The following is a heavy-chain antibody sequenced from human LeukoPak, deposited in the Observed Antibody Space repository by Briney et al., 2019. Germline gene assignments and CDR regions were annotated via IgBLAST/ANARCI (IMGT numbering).Heavy chain of an antibody. CDR3: AKVAAAGDY. Sequence: GGSLRLSCAASGFTFSIYAMRWVRQAPGKWRGCVSAISGSGGSTYYADSVKGRFTISRDNCKNTLYLQMNSLRAEDTAVYYCAKVAAAGDYWGQGTLVTVSS. D-gene: IGHD6-13*01. V-gene: IGHV3-23*01. CDR1: GFTFSIYA. CDR2: ISGSGGST. J-gene: IGHJ4*02.